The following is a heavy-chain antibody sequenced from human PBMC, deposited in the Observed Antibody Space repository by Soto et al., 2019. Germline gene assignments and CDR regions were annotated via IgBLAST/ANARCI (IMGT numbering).Heavy chain of an antibody. V-gene: IGHV4-31*03. CDR3: ARAHIAAAGGGLNWFDP. J-gene: IGHJ5*02. D-gene: IGHD6-13*01. CDR2: IYYSGST. CDR1: GGSISSGGYY. Sequence: QVQLQESGPGLVKPSQTLSLTCTVSGGSISSGGYYWSWIRQHPGKGLEWIGYIYYSGSTYYNPSLKGRVTISVDTSKNQFSLKLSSVTAADTAVYYCARAHIAAAGGGLNWFDPWGQGTLVTVSS.